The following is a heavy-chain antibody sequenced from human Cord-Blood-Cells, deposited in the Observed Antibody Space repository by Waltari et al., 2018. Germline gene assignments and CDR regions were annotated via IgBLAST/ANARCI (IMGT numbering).Heavy chain of an antibody. CDR2: INPSGGST. V-gene: IGHV1-46*01. D-gene: IGHD1-7*01. CDR1: VYTFTSYY. J-gene: IGHJ4*02. Sequence: QVQLVQSGAEVKKPGASVKVSCKASVYTFTSYYMHWLRQAPGQGLEWMGIINPSGGSTSYAQKFQGRVTMTRDTSTSTVYMELSSLRSEDTAVYYCAREENWNYLYYYFDYWGQGTLVTVSS. CDR3: AREENWNYLYYYFDY.